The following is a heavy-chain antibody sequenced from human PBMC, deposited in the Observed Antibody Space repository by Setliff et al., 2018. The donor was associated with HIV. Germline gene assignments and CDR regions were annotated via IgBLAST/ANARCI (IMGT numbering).Heavy chain of an antibody. CDR2: IYPGDPDI. D-gene: IGHD1-26*01. V-gene: IGHV5-51*01. CDR1: GFSFSSHW. CDR3: ARAGRGGGSYWTFDY. Sequence: PGESLKISCKGSGFSFSSHWIGWVRQMPGKGLEWMGIIYPGDPDIRYSPSFQGQVTISADKAISTAYLQWSSLKASDTGMYYCARAGRGGGSYWTFDYWGQGTLVTVSS. J-gene: IGHJ4*02.